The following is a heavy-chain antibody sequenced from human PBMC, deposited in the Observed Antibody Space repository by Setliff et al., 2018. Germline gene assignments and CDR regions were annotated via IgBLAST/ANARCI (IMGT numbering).Heavy chain of an antibody. J-gene: IGHJ6*02. V-gene: IGHV4-34*01. CDR3: ARDRQYCTSLSCLNSYFYYYVMDF. CDR1: GGSISDYY. D-gene: IGHD2-8*01. Sequence: SETLSLTCGGYGGSISDYYWSWIRQPPGKGLEWIGEINQSGSTTYNPSLKGRVTISMDTSKNQFSLKLTSVTAADTAVYYCARDRQYCTSLSCLNSYFYYYVMDFWGQGTTVTVSS. CDR2: INQSGST.